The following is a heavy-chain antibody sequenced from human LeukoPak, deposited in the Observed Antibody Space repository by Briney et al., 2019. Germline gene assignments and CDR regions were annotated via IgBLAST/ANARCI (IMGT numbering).Heavy chain of an antibody. CDR1: GFTFDDYA. J-gene: IGHJ4*02. V-gene: IGHV3-9*01. CDR3: ARAGTYYYDSSGYSH. D-gene: IGHD3-22*01. Sequence: GGSLRLSCAASGFTFDDYAMHWVRQAPGKGLEWVSGISWNSGSIGYADSVKGRFTISRDNAKNSLYLQMNSLRAEDTAVYYCARAGTYYYDSSGYSHWGQGTLVTVSS. CDR2: ISWNSGSI.